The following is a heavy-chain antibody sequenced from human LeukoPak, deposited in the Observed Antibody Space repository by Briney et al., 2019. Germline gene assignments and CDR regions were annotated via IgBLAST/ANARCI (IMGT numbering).Heavy chain of an antibody. CDR1: GGTFSSYA. J-gene: IGHJ4*02. D-gene: IGHD6-19*01. CDR2: IIPIFGTA. V-gene: IGHV1-69*05. CDR3: ARDGSSGWYFYFDY. Sequence: GSSVKVSCKASGGTFSSYAISWVRQAPGQGLEWMGGIIPIFGTANYAQKFQGRVTITRDTSASTAYMELSSLRSEDTAVYYCARDGSSGWYFYFDYWGQGTLVTVSS.